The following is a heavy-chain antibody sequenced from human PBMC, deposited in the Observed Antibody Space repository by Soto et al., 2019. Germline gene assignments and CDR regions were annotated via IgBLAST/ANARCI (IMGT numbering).Heavy chain of an antibody. Sequence: EVQLVESGGGLVKPGGSLRLSCAASGFTFSNAWMNWVRQAPGKGLVWVGRIKSKTDGGTTDYAAPVKGRFTISRDESENVLDLQMRSLKTEYTGVYYCTTDLRGFYDSSGSLEYWGQGTLATVS. CDR2: IKSKTDGGTT. J-gene: IGHJ4*02. CDR1: GFTFSNAW. D-gene: IGHD3-22*01. V-gene: IGHV3-15*07. CDR3: TTDLRGFYDSSGSLEY.